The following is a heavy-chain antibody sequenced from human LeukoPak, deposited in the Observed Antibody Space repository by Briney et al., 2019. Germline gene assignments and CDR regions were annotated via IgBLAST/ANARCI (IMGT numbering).Heavy chain of an antibody. Sequence: GGSLRLSCAASRFTFSSYSMKWVRQAPGRGREWVSHISSSSSTIYYADSVEGRFTISRDNAKNSLYLKMNSLRAEDKAVDYCARDRRWLQLNLDYWGQGTLVTVSS. CDR1: RFTFSSYS. V-gene: IGHV3-48*01. CDR2: ISSSSSTI. J-gene: IGHJ4*02. CDR3: ARDRRWLQLNLDY. D-gene: IGHD5-24*01.